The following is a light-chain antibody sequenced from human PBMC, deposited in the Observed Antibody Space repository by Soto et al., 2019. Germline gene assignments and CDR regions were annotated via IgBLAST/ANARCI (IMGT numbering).Light chain of an antibody. CDR3: QQAKSFPIT. V-gene: IGKV1-39*01. CDR1: QTIANY. CDR2: AAF. Sequence: MYQSPSALSASVGDRVTITCRTSQTIANYLNWYQQKPGKAPKLLIYAAFSLQSGVPSRFSGSGSGTEFTLTISGLQPEDSLTYYCQQAKSFPITFGQVTRLEVK. J-gene: IGKJ5*01.